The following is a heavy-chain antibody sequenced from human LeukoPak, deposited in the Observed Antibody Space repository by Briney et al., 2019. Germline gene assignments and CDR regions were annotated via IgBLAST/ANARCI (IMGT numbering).Heavy chain of an antibody. CDR2: IYYSGST. V-gene: IGHV4-39*07. J-gene: IGHJ4*02. CDR3: ARVDSGYDSTVDY. CDR1: GGSISSSSYY. Sequence: SETLSLTCTVSGGSISSSSYYWGWIRQPPGKGLEWIGSIYYSGSTYYNPSLKSRVTISVDTSKNQFSLKLSSVTAADTAVYYCARVDSGYDSTVDYWGQGTLVTVSS. D-gene: IGHD5-12*01.